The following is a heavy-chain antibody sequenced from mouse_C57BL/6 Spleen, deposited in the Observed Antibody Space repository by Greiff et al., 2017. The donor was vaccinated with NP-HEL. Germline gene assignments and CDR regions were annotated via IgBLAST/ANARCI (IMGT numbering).Heavy chain of an antibody. CDR2: IDPETGGT. D-gene: IGHD2-2*01. J-gene: IGHJ4*01. CDR3: TRKPIYYGYDGYAMDY. Sequence: QVQLQQSGAELVRPGASVTLSCKASGYTFTDYEMHWVKQTPVHGLEWIGAIDPETGGTAYNQKFKGKAILTADKSSSTAYMELRSLTSEDSAVYYCTRKPIYYGYDGYAMDYWGQGTSVTVSS. CDR1: GYTFTDYE. V-gene: IGHV1-15*01.